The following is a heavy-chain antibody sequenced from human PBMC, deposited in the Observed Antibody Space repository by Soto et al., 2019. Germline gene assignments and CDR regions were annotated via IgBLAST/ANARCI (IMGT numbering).Heavy chain of an antibody. D-gene: IGHD2-15*01. Sequence: EVQLVESGGGLVQPGGSLRLSCVVSEFTFSSSWMHWVRQGPGKGLVWVSRMNSDGTFINYADSVKGRFTASRDNAKNMLYLQMISLRAEDTALYYCVTGWSEYWGQGTLVTVSS. J-gene: IGHJ4*02. V-gene: IGHV3-74*01. CDR3: VTGWSEY. CDR2: MNSDGTFI. CDR1: EFTFSSSW.